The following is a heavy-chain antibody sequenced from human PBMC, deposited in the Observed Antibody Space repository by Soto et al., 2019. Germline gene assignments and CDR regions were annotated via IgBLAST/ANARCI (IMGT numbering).Heavy chain of an antibody. Sequence: EVQLLESGGGLVQPGGSLRFSCAASGFTFSTYAMSWVRQAPGKGLEWVSVISASGGSTFYADSVKGRFTVSRDNSRNTLYLQVISLRVEDTAVYYCAKDLRSSTNYDYGMDVWGQGTTVTVSS. J-gene: IGHJ6*02. CDR3: AKDLRSSTNYDYGMDV. V-gene: IGHV3-23*01. D-gene: IGHD1-1*01. CDR2: ISASGGST. CDR1: GFTFSTYA.